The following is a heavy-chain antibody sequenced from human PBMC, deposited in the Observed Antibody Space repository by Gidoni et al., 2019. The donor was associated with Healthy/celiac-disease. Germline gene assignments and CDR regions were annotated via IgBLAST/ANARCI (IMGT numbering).Heavy chain of an antibody. CDR1: GFTFSSYG. D-gene: IGHD5-18*01. V-gene: IGHV3-33*01. J-gene: IGHJ6*02. CDR3: AREDTAMVMGYYYGMDV. CDR2: IWYDGSNK. Sequence: QVQLVESGGGVVQPGRSLRLSCAASGFTFSSYGMHWVRQAPGKGLEWVAVIWYDGSNKYDADSVKGRFTISRDNSKNTLYLQMNSLRAEDTAVYYCAREDTAMVMGYYYGMDVWGQGTTVTVSS.